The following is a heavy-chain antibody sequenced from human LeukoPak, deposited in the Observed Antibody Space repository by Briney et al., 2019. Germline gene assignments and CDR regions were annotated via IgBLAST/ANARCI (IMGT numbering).Heavy chain of an antibody. V-gene: IGHV4-34*01. Sequence: SETLSLTCAVYGGSFSGYYWSWIRQPPGKGLEWIGEINHSGSTNYNPSLKSRVTISVDTSENQFSLKLSSVTAADTAVYYCARGVWVVVVPAAAPYFDYWGQGTLVTVSS. CDR3: ARGVWVVVVPAAAPYFDY. CDR2: INHSGST. D-gene: IGHD2-2*01. CDR1: GGSFSGYY. J-gene: IGHJ4*02.